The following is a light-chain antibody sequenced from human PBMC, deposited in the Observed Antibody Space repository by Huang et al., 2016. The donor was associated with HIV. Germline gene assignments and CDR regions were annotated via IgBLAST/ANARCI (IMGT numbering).Light chain of an antibody. CDR1: HSISTNY. V-gene: IGKV3D-20*01. CDR3: QQDDRSPYT. Sequence: EIVLTQSPATLSLSPGERATLSCGASHSISTNYLAWYQQKPGLAPRLLSYDASNRATGIPDRFSGSGSGTDFTLIINGLEPEDFAVYYCQQDDRSPYTFGQGTKLEI. CDR2: DAS. J-gene: IGKJ2*01.